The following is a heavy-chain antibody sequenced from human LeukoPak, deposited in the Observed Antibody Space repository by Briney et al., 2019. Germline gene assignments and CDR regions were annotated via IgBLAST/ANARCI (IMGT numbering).Heavy chain of an antibody. CDR1: GFTFSDYA. V-gene: IGHV3-23*01. Sequence: PGGSLRLSCAASGFTFSDYAMTWVRQAPGKGLEWVSAITNSRGTTYYADSVKGRFTISRDNSKDTLYLQMNSLRAEDTAIYYCAKDALHGTRYTFDYWGRGTLVTVSS. J-gene: IGHJ4*02. D-gene: IGHD2-2*02. CDR3: AKDALHGTRYTFDY. CDR2: ITNSRGTT.